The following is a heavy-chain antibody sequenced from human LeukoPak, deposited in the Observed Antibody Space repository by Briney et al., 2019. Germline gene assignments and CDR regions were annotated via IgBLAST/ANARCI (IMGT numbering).Heavy chain of an antibody. J-gene: IGHJ3*02. CDR1: GFTFSSYA. CDR2: ISGSGGST. D-gene: IGHD6-13*01. Sequence: GGSLRLSCAVSGFTFSSYAMSWVRQAPGKGLEWVSAISGSGGSTYYADSVKGRFTISRDSSKNTLYLQMNSLRAEDTAVYYCAKDARRGIAAANAFDIWGQGTMVTVSS. CDR3: AKDARRGIAAANAFDI. V-gene: IGHV3-23*01.